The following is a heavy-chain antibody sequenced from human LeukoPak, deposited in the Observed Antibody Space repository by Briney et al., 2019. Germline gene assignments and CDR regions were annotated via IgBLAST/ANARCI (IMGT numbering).Heavy chain of an antibody. CDR2: IYYSGST. CDR3: VRMKYWYFDL. V-gene: IGHV4-59*01. J-gene: IGHJ2*01. CDR1: SGSISSYY. Sequence: SETLSLTCTVSSGSISSYYWSWIRQPPGKGLEWIGYIYYSGSTNYNPSLKSRVTISVDTSKNQFSLKLSSVTAADTAVYYCVRMKYWYFDLWGRGTLVTVSS.